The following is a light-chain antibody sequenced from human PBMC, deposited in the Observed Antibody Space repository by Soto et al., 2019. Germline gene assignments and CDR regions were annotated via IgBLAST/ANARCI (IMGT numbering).Light chain of an antibody. CDR2: GAS. J-gene: IGKJ1*01. CDR1: QTVSSS. Sequence: EIVLTQSPATLSLSPGERATLSCRASQTVSSSLAWYQQKPGQAPRLLIYGASSRATGIPDRFSGSGSGTDFTLTISRLEPEDFAVYYCQQYGSSPVTFGQGTKVDIK. CDR3: QQYGSSPVT. V-gene: IGKV3-20*01.